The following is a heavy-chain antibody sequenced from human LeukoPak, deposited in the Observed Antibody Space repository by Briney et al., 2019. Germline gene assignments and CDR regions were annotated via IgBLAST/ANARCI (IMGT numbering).Heavy chain of an antibody. D-gene: IGHD3-3*01. Sequence: GGSLRLSCAASGFTFSSYAMSWVRQAPGKGLEWVSAISGSGGSTYYADSVKGRFTISRDNSKNTLYLQMNSLRAEDTAVYYCAKIQYYDFWSGYYKVGYFDYWGQGTLVTVSS. CDR2: ISGSGGST. CDR1: GFTFSSYA. CDR3: AKIQYYDFWSGYYKVGYFDY. V-gene: IGHV3-23*01. J-gene: IGHJ4*02.